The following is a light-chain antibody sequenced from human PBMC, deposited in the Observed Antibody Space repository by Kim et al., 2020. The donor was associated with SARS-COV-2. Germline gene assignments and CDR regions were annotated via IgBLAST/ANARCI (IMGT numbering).Light chain of an antibody. CDR2: GGS. V-gene: IGKV3-20*01. Sequence: PGESATLSCRASQSVGSTYLAWYQQKPGQAPRLLIYGGSSRATGIPDRFSGSGSGTDFTLAISRLEPEDFAVYYCQQYLISPWTFGQGTKVDIK. J-gene: IGKJ1*01. CDR1: QSVGSTY. CDR3: QQYLISPWT.